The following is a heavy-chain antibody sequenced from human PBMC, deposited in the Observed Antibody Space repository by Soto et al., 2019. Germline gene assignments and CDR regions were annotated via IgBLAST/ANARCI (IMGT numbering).Heavy chain of an antibody. D-gene: IGHD5-18*01. V-gene: IGHV4-34*01. CDR1: GGSFSGYY. CDR2: INHSGST. CDR3: ARGGYSYGYRGTVVY. Sequence: SETLSLTCAVYGGSFSGYYWSWIRQPPGKGLEWIGEINHSGSTNYNPSLKSRVTISVDTSKNQFSLKLSSVTAADTAVYYCARGGYSYGYRGTVVYWGQGTLVTVSS. J-gene: IGHJ4*02.